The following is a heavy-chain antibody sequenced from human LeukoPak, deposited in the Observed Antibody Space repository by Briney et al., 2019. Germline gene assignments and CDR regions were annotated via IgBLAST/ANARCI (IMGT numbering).Heavy chain of an antibody. CDR2: ITSSGGST. CDR3: VKGSSSSRPYYFDY. J-gene: IGHJ4*02. D-gene: IGHD2-2*01. V-gene: IGHV3-23*01. Sequence: GGSLRLSCAASGFTFSSYAMISVRQAPGKGLEWVSAITSSGGSTYHADSVKGRFTISRDNSKNTLYLQMNSLRDEDTAVYYCVKGSSSSRPYYFDYWGQGTLVTVSS. CDR1: GFTFSSYA.